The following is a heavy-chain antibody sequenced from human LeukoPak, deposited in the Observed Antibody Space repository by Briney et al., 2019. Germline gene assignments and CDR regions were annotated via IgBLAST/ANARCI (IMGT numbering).Heavy chain of an antibody. CDR1: GGSISSYY. Sequence: PSETLSLTCTVSGGSISSYYWSWIRQPPGKGLEWIGYIYYSGSTNYNPSLKSRVTISVDTSKNQFSLKLSSGTAADTAVYYCAREKDDPDAFDIWGQGTMVTVSS. D-gene: IGHD2-15*01. CDR3: AREKDDPDAFDI. V-gene: IGHV4-59*01. CDR2: IYYSGST. J-gene: IGHJ3*02.